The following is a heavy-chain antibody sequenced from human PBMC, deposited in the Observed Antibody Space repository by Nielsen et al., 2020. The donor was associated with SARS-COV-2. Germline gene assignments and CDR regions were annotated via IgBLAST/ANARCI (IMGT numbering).Heavy chain of an antibody. Sequence: GGSLRLSCAASGFTFSSYSMNWVRQAPGKGLEWVSSISSSSSYIYYADSVKGRFTISRDNAKNTLYLQMNSLRAEDTAVYYCARDGTGYCSGGSCYPPLSHPDYWGQGTLVTVSS. CDR2: ISSSSSYI. J-gene: IGHJ4*02. CDR3: ARDGTGYCSGGSCYPPLSHPDY. CDR1: GFTFSSYS. D-gene: IGHD2-15*01. V-gene: IGHV3-21*01.